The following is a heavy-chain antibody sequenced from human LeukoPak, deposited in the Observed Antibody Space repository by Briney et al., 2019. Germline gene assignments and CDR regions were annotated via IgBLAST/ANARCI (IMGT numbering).Heavy chain of an antibody. J-gene: IGHJ4*02. CDR2: IYYSGST. CDR3: ARENAEWLIDY. D-gene: IGHD3-3*01. CDR1: GGPISSGVYY. Sequence: SETLSLTCSVSGGPISSGVYYWSWIRQPPGKGLEWIGYIYYSGSTYYNPSLKSRVTISVDTSKNQFSLKLSSVTAADTAVYYCARENAEWLIDYWGQGALVTVSS. V-gene: IGHV4-30-4*08.